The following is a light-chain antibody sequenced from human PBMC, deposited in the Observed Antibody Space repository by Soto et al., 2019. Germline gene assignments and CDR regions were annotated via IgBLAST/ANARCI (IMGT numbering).Light chain of an antibody. CDR3: QSYDSSLIAYV. CDR1: SANIGAGYD. CDR2: GNT. J-gene: IGLJ1*01. Sequence: QAVVTQPPSVSGAPGQRVTISCTGSSANIGAGYDVHWYQQLPGTAPKLLIYGNTNRPSGVPDRFSGSKSGTSASLAITGLQAEDEADYYCQSYDSSLIAYVFGPGTKVTVL. V-gene: IGLV1-40*01.